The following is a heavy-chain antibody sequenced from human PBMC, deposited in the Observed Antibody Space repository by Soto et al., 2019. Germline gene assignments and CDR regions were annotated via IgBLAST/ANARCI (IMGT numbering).Heavy chain of an antibody. J-gene: IGHJ4*02. CDR3: AARYSSGHY. CDR1: GGTFSSYT. Sequence: QVQLVQSGAEVKKPGSSVKVSCKASGGTFSSYTISWVRQAPGQGLEWMGRIIPILGIANYAQKFQGRVTSXADKSTSTAYMERSSLRSEDTAVYYCAARYSSGHYWGQGTLVTVSS. CDR2: IIPILGIA. V-gene: IGHV1-69*02. D-gene: IGHD6-19*01.